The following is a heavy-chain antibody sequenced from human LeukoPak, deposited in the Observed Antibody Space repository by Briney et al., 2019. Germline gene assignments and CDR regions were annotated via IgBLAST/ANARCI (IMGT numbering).Heavy chain of an antibody. Sequence: SGTLSLTCAVSGGSISSSNWWSWVRQPPGKGLEWIGEIYHSGSTNYNPSLKSRVTISVDKPKNQFSLKLSSVTAADTAVYYCARSSSGHSFDYWGQGTLVTVSS. V-gene: IGHV4-4*02. CDR1: GGSISSSNW. D-gene: IGHD3-22*01. J-gene: IGHJ4*02. CDR2: IYHSGST. CDR3: ARSSSGHSFDY.